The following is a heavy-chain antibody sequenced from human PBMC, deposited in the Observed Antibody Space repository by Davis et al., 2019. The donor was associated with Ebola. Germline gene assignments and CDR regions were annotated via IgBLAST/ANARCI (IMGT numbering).Heavy chain of an antibody. CDR1: GYTFTGHY. CDR3: ARGLDSSGSNSFDI. D-gene: IGHD3-10*01. V-gene: IGHV1-2*05. J-gene: IGHJ3*02. CDR2: MYPNNCDT. Sequence: AASVKVSCKASGYTFTGHYLHWVRQAPGQGLEWMGRMYPNNCDTLYSQKFQDRVTMTRDTSISTAYMELSSLTSDDTFMYYCARGLDSSGSNSFDIWGQGTMVTVSS.